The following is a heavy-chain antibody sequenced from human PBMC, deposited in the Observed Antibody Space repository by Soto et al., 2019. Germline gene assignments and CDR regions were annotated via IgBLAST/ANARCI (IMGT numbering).Heavy chain of an antibody. CDR2: ISAYNGNT. CDR1: GYTFTSYG. J-gene: IGHJ6*02. Sequence: ASVKVSCKASGYTFTSYGISWVRQAPGRGLEWMGWISAYNGNTNYAQKLQGRVAMTTDTSTSTAYMELRSLRSDDTAVYYCARRAVLRFLEWPSYGMDVSGQGTAVTVSS. D-gene: IGHD3-3*01. V-gene: IGHV1-18*04. CDR3: ARRAVLRFLEWPSYGMDV.